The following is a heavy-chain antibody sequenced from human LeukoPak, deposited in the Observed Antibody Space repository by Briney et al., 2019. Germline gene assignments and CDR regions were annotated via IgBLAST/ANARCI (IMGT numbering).Heavy chain of an antibody. D-gene: IGHD4-11*01. CDR1: GFTFSNYG. CDR3: ARGVPKTSYYYYYMDV. J-gene: IGHJ6*03. CDR2: IRYDGSNK. Sequence: GGSLRLSCAASGFTFSNYGIHWVRQAPGKGLEWVAFIRYDGSNKYYADSVKGRFTISRDNSKNTLFLQMNSLRAEDTAVYYCARGVPKTSYYYYYMDVWGKGTTVTVSS. V-gene: IGHV3-30*02.